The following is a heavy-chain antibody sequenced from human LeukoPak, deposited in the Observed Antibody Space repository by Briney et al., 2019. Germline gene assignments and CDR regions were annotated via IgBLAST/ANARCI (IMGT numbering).Heavy chain of an antibody. V-gene: IGHV3-7*04. CDR1: GFTFSSYS. CDR3: ARDIYGGHDY. CDR2: INQDGSEK. J-gene: IGHJ4*02. Sequence: GGSLRLSCAASGFTFSSYSMNWVRQAPGKGLEWVANINQDGSEKSYVDSVEGRFTISRDNAEKSLYLHMNSLRAEDTAVYYCARDIYGGHDYWGQGTLLTVSS. D-gene: IGHD2-21*01.